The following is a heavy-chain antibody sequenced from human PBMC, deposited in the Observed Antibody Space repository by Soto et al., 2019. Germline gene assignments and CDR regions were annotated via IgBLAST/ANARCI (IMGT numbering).Heavy chain of an antibody. CDR1: GYTFTGYY. J-gene: IGHJ4*02. CDR2: INPNSGGT. D-gene: IGHD1-26*01. Sequence: QVQLVQSGAEVKKPGASVKVSCKASGYTFTGYYMHWVRQAPGQGLEWMGWINPNSGGTNYVQKFQGWVTMTRDTSISTAYMELSRLRSDDTAVYYCARGQWELQFDYWGQGTLVTVSS. CDR3: ARGQWELQFDY. V-gene: IGHV1-2*04.